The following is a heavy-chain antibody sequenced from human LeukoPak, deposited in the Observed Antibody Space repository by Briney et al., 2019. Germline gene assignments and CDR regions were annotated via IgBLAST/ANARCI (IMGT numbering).Heavy chain of an antibody. Sequence: PGGSLRLSCAASGFTFSSYEMNWVRQAPGKGLEWVSYISSSGSTIYYADTVKGRFTISRDNAKNSLYLQMNSLRAEDTAVYYCARSWAMVTYFDYWGQGTLVTVS. V-gene: IGHV3-48*03. CDR2: ISSSGSTI. CDR1: GFTFSSYE. D-gene: IGHD5-18*01. CDR3: ARSWAMVTYFDY. J-gene: IGHJ4*02.